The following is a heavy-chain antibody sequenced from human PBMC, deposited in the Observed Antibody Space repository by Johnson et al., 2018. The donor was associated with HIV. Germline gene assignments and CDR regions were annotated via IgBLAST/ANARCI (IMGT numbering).Heavy chain of an antibody. CDR3: ASAWGELDDAFDI. J-gene: IGHJ3*02. CDR1: GFTFSSYG. V-gene: IGHV3-30*03. Sequence: QVQLVESGGGVVQPGRSLRLSCAASGFTFSSYGMHWVRQAPGKGLEWVAVISYDGSNKYYADSVKGRFTISSDNSKNTLYLQMNSLGAEETAVYYCASAWGELDDAFDIWGQGTMVTVSS. D-gene: IGHD1-26*01. CDR2: ISYDGSNK.